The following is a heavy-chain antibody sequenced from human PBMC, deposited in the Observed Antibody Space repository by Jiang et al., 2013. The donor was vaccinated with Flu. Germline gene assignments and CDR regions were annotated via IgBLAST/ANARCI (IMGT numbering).Heavy chain of an antibody. CDR2: ISHSGTT. V-gene: IGHV4-4*02. Sequence: GSGLVKPSGTLSLSCAVSGASISSSHWWSWVRQAPGKGLEWIAEISHSGTTNYNPSLQSRATISVDKSQNQFSLTMTSVTAADTAVYYCARVPPSVAVGGMDVWGQGTTVTVSS. J-gene: IGHJ6*02. CDR1: GASISSSHW. CDR3: ARVPPSVAVGGMDV. D-gene: IGHD1-26*01.